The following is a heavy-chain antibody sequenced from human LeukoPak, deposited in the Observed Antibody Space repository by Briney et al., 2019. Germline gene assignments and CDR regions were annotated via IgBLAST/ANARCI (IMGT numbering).Heavy chain of an antibody. CDR1: GGTFGSYA. CDR3: ATERYYDILTGYYFQH. Sequence: SVKVSCKASGGTFGSYAISWVRQAPGQGLEWMGGIIPIFGTANYAQKSQGRVTITADESTSTAYMELSSLRSEDTAVYYCATERYYDILTGYYFQHWGQGTLVTVSS. D-gene: IGHD3-9*01. CDR2: IIPIFGTA. J-gene: IGHJ1*01. V-gene: IGHV1-69*13.